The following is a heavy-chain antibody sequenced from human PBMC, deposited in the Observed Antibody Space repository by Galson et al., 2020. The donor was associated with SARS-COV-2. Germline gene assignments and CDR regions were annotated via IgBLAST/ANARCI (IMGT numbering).Heavy chain of an antibody. D-gene: IGHD6-13*01. CDR3: ARGKPTMSSSWQRYYYYYGMDV. V-gene: IGHV4-34*01. CDR2: INHSGST. J-gene: IGHJ6*02. CDR1: GGSFSGYY. Sequence: SETLSLTCAVYGGSFSGYYWSWIRQPPGKGLEWIGEINHSGSTNYNPSLKSRVTISVDTSKNQFSLKLSSVTAADTAVYYCARGKPTMSSSWQRYYYYYGMDVWGQGTTVTVSS.